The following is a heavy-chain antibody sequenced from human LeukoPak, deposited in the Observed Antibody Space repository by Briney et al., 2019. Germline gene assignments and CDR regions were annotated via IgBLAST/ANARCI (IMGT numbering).Heavy chain of an antibody. V-gene: IGHV5-51*01. Sequence: KNGESLKISCKGSGYSFTNYWIGWVRQMPGKGLEWMGIIYPGDSDTRYSPSFQGQVTISADKSISTAYLQWSSLKASDTAMYYCARHYYGSGSYYKVPDYWGQGTLVTVSS. J-gene: IGHJ4*02. D-gene: IGHD3-10*01. CDR3: ARHYYGSGSYYKVPDY. CDR2: IYPGDSDT. CDR1: GYSFTNYW.